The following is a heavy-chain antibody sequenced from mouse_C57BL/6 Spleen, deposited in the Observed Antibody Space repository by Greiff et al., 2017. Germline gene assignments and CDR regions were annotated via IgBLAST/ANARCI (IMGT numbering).Heavy chain of an antibody. CDR3: ARSDYDRGFDY. D-gene: IGHD2-4*01. CDR2: IFPGSGST. Sequence: QVQLQQSGPELVKPGASVKISCKASGYTFTDYYINWVKQRPGQGLAGIGWIFPGSGSTYYNEKFKGKATLTGDQSSSTAYMLLSSLTSEDSAVYFCARSDYDRGFDYWGQGTTLTVSS. V-gene: IGHV1-75*01. J-gene: IGHJ2*01. CDR1: GYTFTDYY.